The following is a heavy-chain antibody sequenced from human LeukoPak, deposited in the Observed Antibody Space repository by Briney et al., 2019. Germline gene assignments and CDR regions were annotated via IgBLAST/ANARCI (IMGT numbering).Heavy chain of an antibody. V-gene: IGHV1-69*04. CDR3: ARAETAMVSRFHYYYYMDV. Sequence: SVKVSCKASGYTFTGYYMHWVRQAPGQGLEWMGRIIPILGIANYAQKFQGRVTITADKSTSTAYMELSSLRSEDTAVYYCARAETAMVSRFHYYYYMDVWGKGTTVTVSS. CDR2: IIPILGIA. J-gene: IGHJ6*03. CDR1: GYTFTGYY. D-gene: IGHD5-18*01.